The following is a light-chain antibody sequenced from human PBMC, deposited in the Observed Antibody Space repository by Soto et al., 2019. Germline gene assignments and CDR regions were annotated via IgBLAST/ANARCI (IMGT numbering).Light chain of an antibody. V-gene: IGLV2-14*01. CDR1: SSDIGGYKY. CDR2: DVT. CDR3: CSYTICGALVV. Sequence: QSALTQPASVSGSPGQSITISCTGTSSDIGGYKYVSWYQQHPGKAPKLMIYDVTNRPSGVSDRFSGSKSGNTASLTISGLQAEDEADYYCCSYTICGALVVFCGVTKLTVL. J-gene: IGLJ2*01.